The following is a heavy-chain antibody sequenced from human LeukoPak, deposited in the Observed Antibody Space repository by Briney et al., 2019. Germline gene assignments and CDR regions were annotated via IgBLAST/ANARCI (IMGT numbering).Heavy chain of an antibody. CDR2: INPKSGAT. Sequence: ASVKVSCKASGYTFTDHYMHWVRQAPGLGPEWMGWINPKSGATHYAQSFQGRATMTRETSISTAYMELSWLTSDDTATYSCARGDILTGPRRGTTFDYWGQGTLVTVSS. J-gene: IGHJ4*02. V-gene: IGHV1-2*02. D-gene: IGHD3-9*01. CDR3: ARGDILTGPRRGTTFDY. CDR1: GYTFTDHY.